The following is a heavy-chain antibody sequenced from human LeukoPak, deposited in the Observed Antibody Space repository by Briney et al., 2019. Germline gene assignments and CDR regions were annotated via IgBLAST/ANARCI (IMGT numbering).Heavy chain of an antibody. Sequence: ASVKVSCKASGYTFTGYYMHWVRQAPGQGLEWMGWINPNSGGTNYAQKFQGWVTMTRDTSISTAYMELSRLRSDDTAVYYCARQRGYSGYDYVYWGQGTLVTVSS. CDR2: INPNSGGT. CDR1: GYTFTGYY. J-gene: IGHJ4*02. D-gene: IGHD5-12*01. CDR3: ARQRGYSGYDYVY. V-gene: IGHV1-2*04.